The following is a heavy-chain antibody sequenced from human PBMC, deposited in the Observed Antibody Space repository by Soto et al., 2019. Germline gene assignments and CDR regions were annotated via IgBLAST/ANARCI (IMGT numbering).Heavy chain of an antibody. V-gene: IGHV4-39*01. CDR1: GGSISSSSYY. Sequence: SETLSLTCTVSGGSISSSSYYWGWIRQPPGKGLEWIGSIYYSGSTYYNPSLESRVTISVDTSKNQFSLKLSSVTAADTAVYYCARTGYSSSWYFDWFDPWGQGTLVTVSS. D-gene: IGHD6-13*01. CDR2: IYYSGST. CDR3: ARTGYSSSWYFDWFDP. J-gene: IGHJ5*02.